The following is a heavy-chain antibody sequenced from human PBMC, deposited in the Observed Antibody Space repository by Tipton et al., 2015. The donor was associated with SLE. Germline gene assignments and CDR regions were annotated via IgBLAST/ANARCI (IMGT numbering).Heavy chain of an antibody. Sequence: QLVQSGPEVKKPGASVKVSCKASGYTFTSYDINWVRQATGQGLEWMGWMNPNSGNTVYGQTFQGRVTITRNTSISTASMELRSLRSEDTAVYYCARGAGRGAFDIWGQETMVTVSS. CDR1: GYTFTSYD. D-gene: IGHD6-19*01. J-gene: IGHJ3*02. V-gene: IGHV1-8*03. CDR2: MNPNSGNT. CDR3: ARGAGRGAFDI.